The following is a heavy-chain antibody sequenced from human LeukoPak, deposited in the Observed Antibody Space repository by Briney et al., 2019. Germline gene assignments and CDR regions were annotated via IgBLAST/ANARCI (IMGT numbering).Heavy chain of an antibody. J-gene: IGHJ4*02. Sequence: GGSLRLSCAASGFTFSSYSMNWVRQAPGKGLEWVSSISSSSSYIYYADSVKGRFTISRDNAKNSLYLQMNSLRAEDTAVYCCARIGIRGSHLFDYWGQGTLVTVSS. CDR3: ARIGIRGSHLFDY. D-gene: IGHD1-26*01. V-gene: IGHV3-21*01. CDR1: GFTFSSYS. CDR2: ISSSSSYI.